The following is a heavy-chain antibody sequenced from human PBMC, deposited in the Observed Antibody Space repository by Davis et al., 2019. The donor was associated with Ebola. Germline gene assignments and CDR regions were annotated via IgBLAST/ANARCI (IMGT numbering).Heavy chain of an antibody. V-gene: IGHV4-61*08. D-gene: IGHD3-9*01. Sequence: PSETLSLTCTVSGGSISSGGYYWSWIRQHPGKGLEWIGYIYYSGSTNYNPSLKSRVTISVDTSKNQFSLKLSSVTAADTAVYYCARKNDIYNWFDPWGQGTLVTVSS. CDR2: IYYSGST. CDR1: GGSISSGGYY. J-gene: IGHJ5*02. CDR3: ARKNDIYNWFDP.